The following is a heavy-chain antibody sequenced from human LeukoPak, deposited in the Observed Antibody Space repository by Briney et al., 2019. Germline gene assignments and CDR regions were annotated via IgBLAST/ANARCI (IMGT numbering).Heavy chain of an antibody. CDR3: ARDGPGCPI. V-gene: IGHV3-7*01. Sequence: GGSLRLSCAAPGFTFSSYWMSWVRQAPGKGLEWVANIKQDGSEKYYVDSVKGRFTISRDNAKTSLYLQMNSLRAEDTAVYYCARDGPGCPIWGQGTMVTVSS. CDR2: IKQDGSEK. CDR1: GFTFSSYW. J-gene: IGHJ3*02.